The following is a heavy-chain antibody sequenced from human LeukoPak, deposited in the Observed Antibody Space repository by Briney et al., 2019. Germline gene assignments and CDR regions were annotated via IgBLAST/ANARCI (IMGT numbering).Heavy chain of an antibody. Sequence: GGSLRLSCAASGFTFSSYGMHWVRQAPGKGLEWVAAISYDGSNQYYADSVKGRFTISRDNSKNTLYLQMNSLRAEDTAVYYCAKDVVTIFGVVIIDYYYYGMDVWGQGTTVTVSS. V-gene: IGHV3-30*18. CDR3: AKDVVTIFGVVIIDYYYYGMDV. D-gene: IGHD3-3*01. CDR2: ISYDGSNQ. J-gene: IGHJ6*02. CDR1: GFTFSSYG.